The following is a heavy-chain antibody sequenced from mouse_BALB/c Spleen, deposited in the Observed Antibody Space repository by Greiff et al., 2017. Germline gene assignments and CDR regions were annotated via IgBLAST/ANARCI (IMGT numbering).Heavy chain of an antibody. CDR1: GYAFSSYW. J-gene: IGHJ3*01. CDR2: IYPGDGDT. Sequence: QVQLQQSGAELVRPGSSVKISCKASGYAFSSYWMNWVKQRPGQGLEWIGQIYPGDGDTNYNGKFKGKATLTADKSSSTAYMQLSSLTSEDSAVYFCAYYRYDRGFAYWGQGTLVTVSA. CDR3: AYYRYDRGFAY. D-gene: IGHD2-14*01. V-gene: IGHV1-80*01.